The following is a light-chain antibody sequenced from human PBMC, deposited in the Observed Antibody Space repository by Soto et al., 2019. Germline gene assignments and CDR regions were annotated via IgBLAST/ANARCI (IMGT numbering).Light chain of an antibody. J-gene: IGLJ1*01. CDR2: SNN. V-gene: IGLV1-44*01. Sequence: QSVLTQPPSASGTPGQRVTISCSGSSSNIGSNTVNWYQQLPGTAPKLLIYSNNQRPSGVPDRFSGSKSGISASLAISGLQSEDEADYYCAAWDDSINGLYVFGTGTKVTV. CDR3: AAWDDSINGLYV. CDR1: SSNIGSNT.